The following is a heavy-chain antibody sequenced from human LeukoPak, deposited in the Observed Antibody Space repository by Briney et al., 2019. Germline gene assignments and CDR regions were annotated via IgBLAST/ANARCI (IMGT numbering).Heavy chain of an antibody. V-gene: IGHV1-8*03. Sequence: GASVKVSCKASGYTFTSYDIDWVRQATGPGLERMGWMNHHRGNTGYAQMLQGRVTITRNTSISTAYMELSSLRSEDTAVYYCARVFKSQGIDPWGQGTLVTVSS. D-gene: IGHD3-10*01. CDR1: GYTFTSYD. CDR2: MNHHRGNT. CDR3: ARVFKSQGIDP. J-gene: IGHJ5*02.